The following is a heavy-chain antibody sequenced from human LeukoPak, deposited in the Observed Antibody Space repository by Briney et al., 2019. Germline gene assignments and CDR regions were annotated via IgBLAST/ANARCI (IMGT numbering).Heavy chain of an antibody. Sequence: PGGSLRLSCAAHGFTFSSYAMHWVRQTPGKGLEYDSAIRSNGGSTYYANSVKGRFTISRDNSKHTLYLQMGSLRAEDMAVYYCARGPMPDYYDSSGSAFDIWGQGTMVTVSS. CDR3: ARGPMPDYYDSSGSAFDI. V-gene: IGHV3-64*01. D-gene: IGHD3-22*01. J-gene: IGHJ3*02. CDR2: IRSNGGST. CDR1: GFTFSSYA.